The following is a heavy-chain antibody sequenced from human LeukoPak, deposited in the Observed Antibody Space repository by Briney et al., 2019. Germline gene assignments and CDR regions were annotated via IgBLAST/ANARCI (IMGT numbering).Heavy chain of an antibody. CDR1: GGSFSGYF. CDR2: INHSGST. Sequence: SETLSLTCAVYGGSFSGYFSSWVRQPPGEGGEWIGEINHSGSTNYNPSLKSRVTISVDTSKNQFSLKLSSVAAADTAVYYCARGSRWFDPWGQGTLVTVSS. CDR3: ARGSRWFDP. V-gene: IGHV4-34*01. J-gene: IGHJ5*02.